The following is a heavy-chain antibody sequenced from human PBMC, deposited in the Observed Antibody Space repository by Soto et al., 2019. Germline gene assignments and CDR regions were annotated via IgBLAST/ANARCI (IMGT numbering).Heavy chain of an antibody. J-gene: IGHJ6*02. D-gene: IGHD6-13*01. V-gene: IGHV3-23*01. Sequence: EVQLLESGGGLVQPGGSLRLSCAASGFTFSSYAMSWVRQAPGKGLEWVSAISGSGGSTYYADSVKGRFTISRDNSKNMLYLQMNSLRADERAEYYCAKSRNYYYYGMDVSGQATTVPV. CDR1: GFTFSSYA. CDR3: AKSRNYYYYGMDV. CDR2: ISGSGGST.